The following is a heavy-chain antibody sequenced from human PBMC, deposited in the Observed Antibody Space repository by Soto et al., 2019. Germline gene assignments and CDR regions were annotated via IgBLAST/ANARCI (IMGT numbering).Heavy chain of an antibody. CDR1: GFTSSVYA. D-gene: IGHD1-20*01. J-gene: IGHJ4*02. CDR3: ATVHNTSRSFDY. V-gene: IGHV3-23*01. Sequence: GGSLRLSCAASGFTSSVYAMTWVRQAPGKGLEWVSTTGATGRTTYYADSVKGRFTVSRDNSKNTLDLQMSNLRAEDTAVYYCATVHNTSRSFDYWGQGTLVTVSS. CDR2: TGATGRTT.